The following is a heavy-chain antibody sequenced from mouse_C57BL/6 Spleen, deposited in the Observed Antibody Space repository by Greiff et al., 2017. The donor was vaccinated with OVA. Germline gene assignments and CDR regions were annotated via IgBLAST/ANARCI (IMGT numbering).Heavy chain of an antibody. CDR1: GYTFTSYW. D-gene: IGHD2-2*01. V-gene: IGHV1-55*01. J-gene: IGHJ3*01. Sequence: VQLQQPGAELVKPGASVKMSCKASGYTFTSYWITWVKQRPGQGLEWIGDIYPGSGSTNYNEKFKSKATLTVDTSSSTAYMQLSSLTSEDSAVYYCARRIYYGDDEGSLFAYWGQGTLVTVSA. CDR3: ARRIYYGDDEGSLFAY. CDR2: IYPGSGST.